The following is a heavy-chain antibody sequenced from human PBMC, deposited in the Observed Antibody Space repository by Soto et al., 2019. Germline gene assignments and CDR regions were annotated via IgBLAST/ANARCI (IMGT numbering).Heavy chain of an antibody. Sequence: ASVKVPCKASGYSFSSYGISWVRQAPGQGLDWMGWISVNNGNTDYAPKFQGRVTMTTDTSTSTAYMELRSLRSDDTAVYYCATSYDSGFDPWGQGTLVTVSS. J-gene: IGHJ5*02. CDR2: ISVNNGNT. CDR1: GYSFSSYG. CDR3: ATSYDSGFDP. V-gene: IGHV1-18*04. D-gene: IGHD3-3*01.